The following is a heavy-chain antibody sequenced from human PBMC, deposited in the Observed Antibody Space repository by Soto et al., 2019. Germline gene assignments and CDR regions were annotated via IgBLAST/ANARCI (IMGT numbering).Heavy chain of an antibody. CDR3: ARVTVTTPHVRRLGGMDV. CDR1: GGTFSSYA. D-gene: IGHD4-17*01. CDR2: IIPIFGTA. V-gene: IGHV1-69*01. Sequence: QVQLVQSGAEVKKPGSSVKVSCKASGGTFSSYAISWVRQAPGQGLEWMGGIIPIFGTANYAQKFQGRVTITADESTSTAYMERSSLRSEDTAVYYCARVTVTTPHVRRLGGMDVWGQGTTVTVSS. J-gene: IGHJ6*02.